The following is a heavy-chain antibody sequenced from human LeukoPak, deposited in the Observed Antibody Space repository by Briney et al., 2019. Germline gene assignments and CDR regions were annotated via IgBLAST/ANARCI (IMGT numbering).Heavy chain of an antibody. CDR2: IKHDGSEE. V-gene: IGHV3-7*01. CDR3: GYTNNFYH. CDR1: GLSISGQW. D-gene: IGHD3-16*02. J-gene: IGHJ4*02. Sequence: GESLRLSCVASGLSISGQWMNWVRQAPGQGLEWVANIKHDGSEEHYVDSVKGRFTISRDYGRNSVSLQMNSVRAEDTAVYYCGYTNNFYHWGQGTLVVVSS.